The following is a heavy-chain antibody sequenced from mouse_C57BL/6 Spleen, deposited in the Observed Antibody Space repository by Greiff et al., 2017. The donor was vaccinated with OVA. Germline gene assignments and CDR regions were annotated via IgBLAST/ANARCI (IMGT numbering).Heavy chain of an antibody. J-gene: IGHJ2*01. CDR2: ISSGGDYI. CDR3: TRGGFITTVVATPFDY. CDR1: GFTFSSYA. Sequence: EVMLVESGEGLVKPGGSLKLSCAASGFTFSSYAMSWVRQTPEKRLEWVAYISSGGDYIYYADTVKGRFTISRDNARNTLYLQMSSLKSEDTAMYYCTRGGFITTVVATPFDYWGQGTTLTVSS. V-gene: IGHV5-9-1*02. D-gene: IGHD1-1*01.